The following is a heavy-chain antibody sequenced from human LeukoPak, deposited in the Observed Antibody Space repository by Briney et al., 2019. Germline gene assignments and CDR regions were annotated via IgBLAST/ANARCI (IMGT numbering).Heavy chain of an antibody. D-gene: IGHD5-18*01. J-gene: IGHJ5*02. CDR1: GGSFSSYY. CDR3: ARDVGYSYGNWFDP. Sequence: SETLSLTCTVSGGSFSSYYWSWIRQPPGKGLEWIGYIYYSGSTNYNPSLKSRVTISVDTSKNQFSLKLSSVTAADTAVYYCARDVGYSYGNWFDPWGQGTLVTVSS. V-gene: IGHV4-59*01. CDR2: IYYSGST.